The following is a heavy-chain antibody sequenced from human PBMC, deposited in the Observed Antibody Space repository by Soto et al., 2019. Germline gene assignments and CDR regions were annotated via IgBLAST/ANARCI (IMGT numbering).Heavy chain of an antibody. D-gene: IGHD4-17*01. Sequence: GESLRLSCAASGFTVSSSFMSWVRQAPGKGLEWVSVIYSGGSTYYPDSVKGRFTISRDNSKNTLYLEMNSPRVEDTAVYYCARTKKFNGDYKAFDSWGPGTPVTVSS. J-gene: IGHJ4*02. CDR3: ARTKKFNGDYKAFDS. CDR2: IYSGGST. V-gene: IGHV3-66*01. CDR1: GFTVSSSF.